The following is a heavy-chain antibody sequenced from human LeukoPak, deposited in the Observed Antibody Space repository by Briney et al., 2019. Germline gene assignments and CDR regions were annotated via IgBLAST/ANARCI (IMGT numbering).Heavy chain of an antibody. CDR1: GFTFSDHY. J-gene: IGHJ4*02. CDR2: ISGSSHDI. D-gene: IGHD2-15*01. Sequence: GGSLRLSCVASGFTFSDHYMNWIRQTPGKGLEWLSYISGSSHDIKYADSVEGRFTVSRDNSKRPLYLEMNSLRVEDTAVYYCVRWAREADVWGQGTQVIVSS. CDR3: VRWAREADV. V-gene: IGHV3-11*03.